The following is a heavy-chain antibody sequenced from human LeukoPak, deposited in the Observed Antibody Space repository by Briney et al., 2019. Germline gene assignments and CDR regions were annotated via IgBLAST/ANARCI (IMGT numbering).Heavy chain of an antibody. CDR3: ARSTWYIAPDY. J-gene: IGHJ4*02. D-gene: IGHD1-1*01. CDR2: IKGNGDNI. CDR1: GFTFSDYY. V-gene: IGHV3-11*01. Sequence: GGSLRLSCAASGFTFSDYYMNWIRQTPGKGLEWLSFIKGNGDNIFYVDSVKGRFTISRDNARNSLYLQMNSLRVEDTAIYYCARSTWYIAPDYWAQGIMVTVSS.